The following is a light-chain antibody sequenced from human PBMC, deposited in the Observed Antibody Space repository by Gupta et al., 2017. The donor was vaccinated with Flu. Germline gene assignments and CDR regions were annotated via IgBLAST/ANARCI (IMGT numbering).Light chain of an antibody. CDR1: ALPNQE. CDR3: PAADSSHTDWV. V-gene: IGLV3-25*03. CDR2: RDS. J-gene: IGLJ3*02. Sequence: AQTARITGSGDALPNQEAYWLQQHQGQAPDLVIYRDSERPSEISERFSASRSGNTVTLTIAGLQAEDEADYYCPAADSSHTDWVFGGGTTLTVL.